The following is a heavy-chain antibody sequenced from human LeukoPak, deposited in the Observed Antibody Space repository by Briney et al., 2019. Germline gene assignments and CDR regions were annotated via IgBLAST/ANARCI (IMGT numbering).Heavy chain of an antibody. Sequence: ASVKVFCKASGYTFTSYYMHWVRQAPGQGLEWMGIINPSGGSTSYAQKFQGRVTMTRDTSTSTVYMELSSLRSEDTAVYYCAREDGGTHFDYWGQGTLVTVSS. V-gene: IGHV1-46*01. CDR1: GYTFTSYY. CDR2: INPSGGST. CDR3: AREDGGTHFDY. D-gene: IGHD3-16*01. J-gene: IGHJ4*02.